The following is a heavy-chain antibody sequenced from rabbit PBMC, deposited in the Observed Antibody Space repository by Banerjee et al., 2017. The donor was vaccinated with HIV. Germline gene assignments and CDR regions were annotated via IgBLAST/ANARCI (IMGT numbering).Heavy chain of an antibody. D-gene: IGHD4-1*01. Sequence: QEQLEESGGDLVKPGASLTLTCTASGFDFSSNAMSWVRQAPGKGLEWIACIYAGSSGSTYHASWAKGRFTISKTSSTTVTLQMTSLTAADTATYFCARDLAGVIGWNFNFWGPGTLVTVS. CDR1: GFDFSSNA. J-gene: IGHJ4*01. V-gene: IGHV1S45*01. CDR3: ARDLAGVIGWNFNF. CDR2: IYAGSSGST.